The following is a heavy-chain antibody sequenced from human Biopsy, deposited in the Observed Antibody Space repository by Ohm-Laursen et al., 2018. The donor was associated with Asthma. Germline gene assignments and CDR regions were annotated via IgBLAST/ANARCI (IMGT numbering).Heavy chain of an antibody. Sequence: SLRLSCAASEFSVSSSYMSWVRQAPGKGLEWVTLIWYDGSKKYYSESVKGRFTIARDNSKNTLYLQMNSLRVEDTAVYYCARGREGSGSYFTSHWFDPWGQGTLVTVSS. CDR2: IWYDGSKK. J-gene: IGHJ5*02. V-gene: IGHV3-33*08. CDR3: ARGREGSGSYFTSHWFDP. D-gene: IGHD3-10*01. CDR1: EFSVSSSY.